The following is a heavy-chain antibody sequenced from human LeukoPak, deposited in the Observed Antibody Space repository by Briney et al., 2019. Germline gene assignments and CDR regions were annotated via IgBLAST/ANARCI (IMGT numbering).Heavy chain of an antibody. CDR3: ARSSSSWRPVPHAFDT. CDR1: GFTFSSYE. J-gene: IGHJ3*02. V-gene: IGHV3-48*03. Sequence: TGGSLRLSCAASGFTFSSYEMNWVRQAPGKGLEWVSYISRSGSTIYYADSVKGRFTISRDNAKNSLYLQMNSLRAEDTAVYYCARSSSSWRPVPHAFDTWGQGTMVTASS. CDR2: ISRSGSTI. D-gene: IGHD6-6*01.